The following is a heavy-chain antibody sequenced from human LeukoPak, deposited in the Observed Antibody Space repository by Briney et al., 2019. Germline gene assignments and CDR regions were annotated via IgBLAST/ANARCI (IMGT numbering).Heavy chain of an antibody. CDR3: AKDRHDSSGYYPFDY. D-gene: IGHD3-22*01. Sequence: PGRSLRLSCAASGFTFSSDVMHWVRQAPGKGVGLVAVISYDGSNKYYADFVKGRFTISRDNSKKTLYLKMNSLRAEDTDVYYCAKDRHDSSGYYPFDYWGEGTLVTVSS. J-gene: IGHJ4*02. V-gene: IGHV3-30*18. CDR1: GFTFSSDV. CDR2: ISYDGSNK.